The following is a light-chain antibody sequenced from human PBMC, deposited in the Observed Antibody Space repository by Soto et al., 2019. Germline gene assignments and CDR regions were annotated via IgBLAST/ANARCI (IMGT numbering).Light chain of an antibody. CDR1: QSISSW. J-gene: IGKJ2*01. CDR3: QQSYSTPTYT. Sequence: DIQMTQSPSTLSASVGDRVTITCRASQSISSWLAWYQQKPGKAPKLLIYKASTLESGVPSRFSGSGSGTEFTLTISSLQPDDFATYYCQQSYSTPTYTFGQGTKLEIK. CDR2: KAS. V-gene: IGKV1-5*03.